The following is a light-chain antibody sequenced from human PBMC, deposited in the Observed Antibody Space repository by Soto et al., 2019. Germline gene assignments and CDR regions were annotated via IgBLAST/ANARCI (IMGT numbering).Light chain of an antibody. J-gene: IGLJ1*01. CDR1: SSDVGSYNL. CDR3: SSYAPSSSFAYV. CDR2: EGS. Sequence: QSVLTQPASVSGSPGQSITISCTGTSSDVGSYNLVSWYQQHPGKAPKLMIYEGSKRPSGVSNRFSGSKSGNTASLTISGLQAEDEADYYCSSYAPSSSFAYVFGTGTKVTVL. V-gene: IGLV2-23*03.